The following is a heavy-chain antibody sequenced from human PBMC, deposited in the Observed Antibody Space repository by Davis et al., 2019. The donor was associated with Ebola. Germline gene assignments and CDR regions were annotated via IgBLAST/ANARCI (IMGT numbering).Heavy chain of an antibody. J-gene: IGHJ6*04. V-gene: IGHV4-59*12. CDR1: GGSIRSYF. Sequence: SETLSLTCTVSGGSIRSYFWSWIRQPPGKELEWIGYIYYGGSTTYNPSLTSRVTISVDTSKNQFSLKLSSVTAADTAVYYCASDPRTLGYYYYGMDVWGKGTTVTVSS. CDR2: IYYGGST. D-gene: IGHD1-14*01. CDR3: ASDPRTLGYYYYGMDV.